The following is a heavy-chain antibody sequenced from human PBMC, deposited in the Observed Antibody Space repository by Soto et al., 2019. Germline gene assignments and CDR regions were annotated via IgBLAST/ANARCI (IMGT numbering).Heavy chain of an antibody. D-gene: IGHD3-10*01. CDR3: AKGLRRLLRTQYYYGLDV. J-gene: IGHJ6*02. V-gene: IGHV3-23*01. CDR2: ISVSGGST. CDR1: GFTFSPYA. Sequence: PGGSRRLSCAASGFTFSPYAMSWARQAPGKGLEWVSSISVSGGSTHYADSVKGRFTVSRDNSKRALSLQMSSLREEDTATYYCAKGLRRLLRTQYYYGLDVWGRGTTVTVSS.